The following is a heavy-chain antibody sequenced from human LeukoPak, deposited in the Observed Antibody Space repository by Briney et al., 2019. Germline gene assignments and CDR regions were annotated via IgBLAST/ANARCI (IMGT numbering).Heavy chain of an antibody. V-gene: IGHV1-69*05. CDR3: ARRLFGNWFDP. Sequence: EASVKVSCKASGGTFSSYAISWVRQAPGQGLEWMGRIIPIFGTANYAQKFQGRVTITTDESTSTASMELSSLRSEDTAVYYCARRLFGNWFDPWGQGTLVTVSS. CDR2: IIPIFGTA. J-gene: IGHJ5*02. CDR1: GGTFSSYA. D-gene: IGHD3-16*01.